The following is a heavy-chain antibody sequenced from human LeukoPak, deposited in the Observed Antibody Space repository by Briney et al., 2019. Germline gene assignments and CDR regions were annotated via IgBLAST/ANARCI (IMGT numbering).Heavy chain of an antibody. Sequence: SETLSLTCTVSGGSISSYYWSWIRQPPGKGLEWIGNVHNSGTTNYNPSLKSRVTILLGRAKNQFSLKLTSMTAADTAVYFCAVGPNHYYFDDWGQGTLVTVSS. J-gene: IGHJ4*02. CDR1: GGSISSYY. D-gene: IGHD1-14*01. CDR3: AVGPNHYYFDD. CDR2: VHNSGTT. V-gene: IGHV4-59*01.